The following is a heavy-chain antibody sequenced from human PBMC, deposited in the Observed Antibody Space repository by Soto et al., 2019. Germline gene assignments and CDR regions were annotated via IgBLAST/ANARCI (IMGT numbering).Heavy chain of an antibody. J-gene: IGHJ4*02. Sequence: ETLKISCKGSGYDFTHYWIAWVRQTPGKGLEWMGVIYPGDSDTKYSPSFQGQVTISADKSIDTAYLQRSSLKASDTAIYYCARAVGYSDASDFYSIGHWGQGTPVTVSS. CDR3: ARAVGYSDASDFYSIGH. CDR1: GYDFTHYW. D-gene: IGHD3-3*01. CDR2: IYPGDSDT. V-gene: IGHV5-51*01.